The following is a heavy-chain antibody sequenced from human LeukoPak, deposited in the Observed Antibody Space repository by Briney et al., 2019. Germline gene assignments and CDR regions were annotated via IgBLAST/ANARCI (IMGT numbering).Heavy chain of an antibody. Sequence: SETLSLTCTVSGGSISSYYWSWIRQPPGKGLEWIGYIYYSGTTDYNPSLKSRVTISVDTSNNQFSLKVSSVTAADTAVYYCARSSGAYRSFDYWGQGNLVPVSS. D-gene: IGHD1-26*01. V-gene: IGHV4-59*01. CDR2: IYYSGTT. CDR3: ARSSGAYRSFDY. CDR1: GGSISSYY. J-gene: IGHJ4*02.